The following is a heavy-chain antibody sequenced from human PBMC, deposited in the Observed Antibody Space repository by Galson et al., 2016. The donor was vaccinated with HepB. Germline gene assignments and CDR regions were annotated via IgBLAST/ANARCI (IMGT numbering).Heavy chain of an antibody. D-gene: IGHD1-26*01. J-gene: IGHJ4*02. CDR3: AREGVGGFDY. CDR1: GFTFRSYW. V-gene: IGHV3-7*01. Sequence: SLRLSCAASGFTFRSYWMSWIRQAPGQGLEWVANIKQDGGETDYVASVKGRFTISRDNAKNTVYLQMNSLRAADTAVYYCAREGVGGFDYWGQGTLVTVSS. CDR2: IKQDGGET.